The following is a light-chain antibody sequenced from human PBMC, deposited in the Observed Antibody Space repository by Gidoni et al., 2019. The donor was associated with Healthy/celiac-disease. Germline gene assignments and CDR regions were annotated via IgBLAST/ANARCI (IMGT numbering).Light chain of an antibody. J-gene: IGKJ2*01. CDR2: GAS. Sequence: EIGLTQSPGTLSLSPGERATISCRASQSVSSSYLAWYQQKPGQAPRLLIDGASSRATGIPDRFSGSVSGTDFTLTISRLEPVDFSVYYCQQYGSSPPYTFGQGTKLEIK. CDR3: QQYGSSPPYT. CDR1: QSVSSSY. V-gene: IGKV3-20*01.